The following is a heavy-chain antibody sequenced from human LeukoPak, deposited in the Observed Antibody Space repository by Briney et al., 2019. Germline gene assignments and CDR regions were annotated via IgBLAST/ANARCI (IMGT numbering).Heavy chain of an antibody. Sequence: GESLKSSCQGSGYRFSSHWIGWVRQMPGKGLEWVGIIYPADSDARYSPSFQGQVIVSADRSISTAYLQWSSLKTSDTAIYYCARRGRDSTGYLNYFDYWGQGALVTVSS. CDR1: GYRFSSHW. CDR2: IYPADSDA. J-gene: IGHJ4*02. V-gene: IGHV5-51*01. D-gene: IGHD3-22*01. CDR3: ARRGRDSTGYLNYFDY.